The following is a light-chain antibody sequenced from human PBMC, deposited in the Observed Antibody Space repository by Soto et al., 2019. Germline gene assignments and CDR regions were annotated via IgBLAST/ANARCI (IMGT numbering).Light chain of an antibody. V-gene: IGLV2-14*03. CDR3: SSYTSTSTLVF. Sequence: QSVLTQPASVSGSPGQSITISCTGTSSDVGGYNYVSWYQQLPGTAPKLMIYDVTNRPSGVSNRFSGSKSGNTASLTISGLQADDEADYYCSSYTSTSTLVFFGTGTKVTVL. CDR2: DVT. J-gene: IGLJ1*01. CDR1: SSDVGGYNY.